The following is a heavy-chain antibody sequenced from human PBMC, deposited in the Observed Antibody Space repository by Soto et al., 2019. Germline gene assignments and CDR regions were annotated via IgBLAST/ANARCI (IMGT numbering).Heavy chain of an antibody. CDR3: ARFGHSGGYFPSYFDS. Sequence: SETLSLTCAVSGASISSGDYSWTWIRQPPGRGLEWIGYIYHSGNTYYNTSLKSRVTISVVRSKNQFFLDLNYVTAADTAVYYCARFGHSGGYFPSYFDSWGQGTLVTVSS. V-gene: IGHV4-30-2*01. CDR2: IYHSGNT. CDR1: GASISSGDYS. D-gene: IGHD3-22*01. J-gene: IGHJ4*02.